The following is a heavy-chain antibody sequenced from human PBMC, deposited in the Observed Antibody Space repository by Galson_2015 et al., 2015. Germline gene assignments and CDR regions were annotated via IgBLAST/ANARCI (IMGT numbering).Heavy chain of an antibody. Sequence: SLRLSCAASGFTFSSYAMSWVRQAPGKGLEWASAISGSGGSTYYADSVKGRFTISRDNSKNTLYLQMNSLRAEDTAVYYCAKDRGRYCSGGSCRVYNWFDPWGQGTLVTVSS. CDR3: AKDRGRYCSGGSCRVYNWFDP. CDR1: GFTFSSYA. D-gene: IGHD2-15*01. V-gene: IGHV3-23*01. CDR2: ISGSGGST. J-gene: IGHJ5*02.